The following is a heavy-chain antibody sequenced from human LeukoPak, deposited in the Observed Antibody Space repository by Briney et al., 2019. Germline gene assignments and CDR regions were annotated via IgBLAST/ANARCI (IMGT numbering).Heavy chain of an antibody. CDR1: GFTFSSYA. V-gene: IGHV3-30-3*01. CDR3: AKDSSSGGNYFDY. Sequence: GGSLRLSCAASGFTFSSYAMHWVRQAPGKGLEWVAVISYDGSNKYYADSVKGRFTISRDNSKNSLYLQMNSLRTEDTALYYCAKDSSSGGNYFDYWGQGTLVTVSS. CDR2: ISYDGSNK. J-gene: IGHJ4*02. D-gene: IGHD6-6*01.